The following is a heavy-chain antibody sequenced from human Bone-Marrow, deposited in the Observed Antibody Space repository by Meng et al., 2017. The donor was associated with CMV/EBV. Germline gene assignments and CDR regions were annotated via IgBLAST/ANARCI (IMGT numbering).Heavy chain of an antibody. CDR3: ARVWELLHDAFDI. Sequence: ETLSLTCTVSGGSISSSSYYWGCIRQPPGKGLEWVSDIYSGGSTYYADSVKGRFTISRDNSKNTLYLQMNSLRAEDTAVYYCARVWELLHDAFDIWGQGTMVTVSS. CDR1: GGSISSSSYY. CDR2: IYSGGST. D-gene: IGHD1-26*01. V-gene: IGHV3-53*01. J-gene: IGHJ3*02.